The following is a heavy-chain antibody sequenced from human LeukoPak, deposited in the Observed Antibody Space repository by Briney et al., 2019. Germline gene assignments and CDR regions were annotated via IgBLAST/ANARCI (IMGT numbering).Heavy chain of an antibody. V-gene: IGHV3-11*04. D-gene: IGHD3-22*01. CDR3: ARALPGYYDTRGRYYYMDV. CDR2: ISSSGSTI. J-gene: IGHJ6*03. CDR1: GFTFSDYY. Sequence: PGGSLRLSCAASGFTFSDYYMSWIRQAPGKGLEWVSYISSSGSTIYYADSVKGRFTNSRDNAKNSLYLQMHSLRAEDTAVYYCARALPGYYDTRGRYYYMDVWGKGTTVTVSS.